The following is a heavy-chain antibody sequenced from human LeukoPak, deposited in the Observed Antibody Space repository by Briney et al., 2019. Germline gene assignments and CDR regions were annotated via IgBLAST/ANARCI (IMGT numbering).Heavy chain of an antibody. CDR2: ISAYNGNT. J-gene: IGHJ6*03. CDR1: GYTFTSYG. CDR3: AREVVPAAISLYYYYYMDV. V-gene: IGHV1-18*01. Sequence: GASVKVSCKASGYTFTSYGISWVRQAPGQGLEWMGWISAYNGNTNYAQKLQGRVTMTTDTSTSTAYMELRSLRSDDTAVYYCAREVVPAAISLYYYYYMDVWGKGTTVTVSS. D-gene: IGHD2-2*02.